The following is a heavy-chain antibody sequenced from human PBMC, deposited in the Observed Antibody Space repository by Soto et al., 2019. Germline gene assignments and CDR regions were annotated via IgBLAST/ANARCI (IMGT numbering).Heavy chain of an antibody. D-gene: IGHD6-19*01. V-gene: IGHV5-10-1*01. CDR3: ARHEWPPVASTFAF. J-gene: IGHJ4*02. CDR1: GYNFNTNW. Sequence: GESLKISCKGSGYNFNTNWISWLRHMPGQGLEWMGRIDPSDSYTNYNPTFRGHVTMSVDKSFSTAYLQWSSLKASDTAIYYCARHEWPPVASTFAFWGQATLVTVSS. CDR2: IDPSDSYT.